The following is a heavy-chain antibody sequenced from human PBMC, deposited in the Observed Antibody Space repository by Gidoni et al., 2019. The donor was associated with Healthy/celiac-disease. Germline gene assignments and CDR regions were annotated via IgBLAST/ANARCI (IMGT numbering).Heavy chain of an antibody. J-gene: IGHJ4*02. CDR3: ATTSPSEDIAARSGWQPFDY. V-gene: IGHV3-9*01. D-gene: IGHD6-6*01. Sequence: EVQLVESGGGLVQPGRSLRLSCAASGFTFDDYAMHWVRQAPGKGLEWVSGISWNSGSIGYADSVKGRFTISRDNAKNSLYLQMNSLRAEDTALYYCATTSPSEDIAARSGWQPFDYWGQGTLVTVSS. CDR2: ISWNSGSI. CDR1: GFTFDDYA.